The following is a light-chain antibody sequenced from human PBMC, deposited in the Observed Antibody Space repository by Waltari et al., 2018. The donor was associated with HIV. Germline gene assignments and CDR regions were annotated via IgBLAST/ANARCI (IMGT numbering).Light chain of an antibody. Sequence: QSVLTQPPSPSATPGQGGTISCSGRRPNIARKTVNWYQQLPGTAPKLLIYSNKQRPSGVPDRFSGSKSGTSASLAISGLQSEDEADYYCAAWDDSLNALLFGVGTKLTVL. CDR3: AAWDDSLNALL. J-gene: IGLJ2*01. V-gene: IGLV1-44*01. CDR2: SNK. CDR1: RPNIARKT.